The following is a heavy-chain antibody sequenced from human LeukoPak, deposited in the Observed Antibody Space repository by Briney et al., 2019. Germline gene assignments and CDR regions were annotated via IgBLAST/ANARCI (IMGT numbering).Heavy chain of an antibody. D-gene: IGHD2-15*01. CDR3: ARARRGGTDY. CDR2: IYSGGST. J-gene: IGHJ4*02. Sequence: GGSLRLSCAASGFMFSSYAMSWVRQAAGEGMGWVSVIYSGGSTYYAASVKGLFTISRDNSKITLYLQMNSLRAEDTAVYYCARARRGGTDYWGQGTLVTVSS. CDR1: GFMFSSYA. V-gene: IGHV3-53*01.